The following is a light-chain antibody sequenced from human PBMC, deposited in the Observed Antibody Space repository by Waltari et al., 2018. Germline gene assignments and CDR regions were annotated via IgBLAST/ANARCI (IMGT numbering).Light chain of an antibody. J-gene: IGLJ1*01. Sequence: QSALTQPRSVSGSPGPSVTISCTGTSSDVGGYNYVSWYQQHPGKAPKLMIYDVTKRPAGVPDRFSGSKSGNTASLTISGLQAEDEADYSCFSYAGSYTFVFGTGTKVTVL. CDR3: FSYAGSYTFV. CDR1: SSDVGGYNY. V-gene: IGLV2-11*01. CDR2: DVT.